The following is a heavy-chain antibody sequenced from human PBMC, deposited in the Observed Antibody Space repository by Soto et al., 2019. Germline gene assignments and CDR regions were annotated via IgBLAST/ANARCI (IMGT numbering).Heavy chain of an antibody. CDR2: ISAYNGNT. Sequence: ASVKVSCKASGYTFTSYGISWVRQAPGQGLEWMGWISAYNGNTNYAQKLQGRVTMTTDTSTSTAYMELRSLRSDDTAVYYCARGPRPRWFGEFPFYYYYGVDVWGQGTTVTVSS. V-gene: IGHV1-18*04. D-gene: IGHD3-10*01. CDR1: GYTFTSYG. CDR3: ARGPRPRWFGEFPFYYYYGVDV. J-gene: IGHJ6*02.